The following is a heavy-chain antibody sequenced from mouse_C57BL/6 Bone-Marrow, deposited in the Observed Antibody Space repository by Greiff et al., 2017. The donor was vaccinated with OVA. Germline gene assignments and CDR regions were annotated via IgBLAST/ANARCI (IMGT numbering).Heavy chain of an antibody. CDR2: IDPETGGT. V-gene: IGHV1-15*01. Sequence: QVQLQQSGAELVRPGASVTLSCKASGYTFTDYEMHWVKQTPVHGLEWIGAIDPETGGTAYNQKFKGKAILTADKSSSTAYMELRSLTSEDSAVYYCASNYGSSYLYWYFDVWGTGTTVTVSS. J-gene: IGHJ1*03. CDR1: GYTFTDYE. CDR3: ASNYGSSYLYWYFDV. D-gene: IGHD1-1*01.